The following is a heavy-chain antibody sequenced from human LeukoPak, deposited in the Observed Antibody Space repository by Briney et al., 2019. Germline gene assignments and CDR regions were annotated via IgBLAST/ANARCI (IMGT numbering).Heavy chain of an antibody. D-gene: IGHD1-7*01. CDR3: ARATGVEYPGITGTMGNYYYYMDV. J-gene: IGHJ6*03. V-gene: IGHV3-30-3*01. CDR1: GFTFSSYA. Sequence: GGSLRLSCAASGFTFSSYAMHWVRQAPGKGLEWVAVISYDGSNKYYADSVKGRFTISRDNSKNTLYLQMNSLRAEDTAVYYCARATGVEYPGITGTMGNYYYYMDVWGKGTTVTVS. CDR2: ISYDGSNK.